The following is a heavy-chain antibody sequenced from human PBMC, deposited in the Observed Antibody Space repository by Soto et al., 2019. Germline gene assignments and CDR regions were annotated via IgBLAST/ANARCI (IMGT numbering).Heavy chain of an antibody. CDR3: ARHDLSWYSSSWYDL. V-gene: IGHV5-51*01. D-gene: IGHD6-13*01. J-gene: IGHJ4*02. Sequence: PGESLKISCKGSGYSFTSYWIGWVRQMPGKGLEWMGIIYPGDSDTRYSPSFQGQVTISADKSISTAYLQWSSLKASDTAMYYCARHDLSWYSSSWYDLWGQGTLVTVSS. CDR1: GYSFTSYW. CDR2: IYPGDSDT.